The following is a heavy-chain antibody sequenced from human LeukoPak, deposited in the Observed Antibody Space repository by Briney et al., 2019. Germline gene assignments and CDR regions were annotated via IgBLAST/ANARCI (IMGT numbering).Heavy chain of an antibody. V-gene: IGHV1-2*02. CDR1: GYTFTGYY. J-gene: IGHJ3*02. CDR2: INPNRGGT. D-gene: IGHD3-3*01. CDR3: ARARGITIFGVIMNAFDI. Sequence: ASVRVSCKASGYTFTGYYMHWVREAPGQGREWMGWINPNRGGTHYAQKLRGRVALPGDTPLSTAYMELSRLRSDDTAVYYCARARGITIFGVIMNAFDIWGQGTMVTLSS.